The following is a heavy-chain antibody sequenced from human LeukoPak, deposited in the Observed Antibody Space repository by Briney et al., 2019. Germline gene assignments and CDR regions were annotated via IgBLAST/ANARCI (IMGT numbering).Heavy chain of an antibody. CDR1: GYTFTGYY. J-gene: IGHJ4*02. V-gene: IGHV1-2*02. CDR2: INPNSGGT. D-gene: IGHD2-2*01. Sequence: ASVKVSCKASGYTFTGYYMHWVRQAPGQGLEWMGWINPNSGGTNYAQKFQGRVTMTRDTSISTAYMELSRLRSDDTAVYYCARGGFIVVVPAAMPGHWGQGTLVTVSS. CDR3: ARGGFIVVVPAAMPGH.